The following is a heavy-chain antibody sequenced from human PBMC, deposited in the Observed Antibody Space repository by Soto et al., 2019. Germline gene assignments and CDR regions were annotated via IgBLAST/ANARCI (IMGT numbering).Heavy chain of an antibody. CDR1: GFTFSSYS. CDR2: ISSSSTI. CDR3: ARDFMDVVVPADLGYYYYYGMDV. V-gene: IGHV3-48*02. J-gene: IGHJ6*02. D-gene: IGHD2-2*01. Sequence: GGSLRLSCAASGFTFSSYSMNWVRQAPGKGLEWVSYISSSSTIYYADSVKGRFTISRDNAKNSLYLQMNSLRDEDTAVYYCARDFMDVVVPADLGYYYYYGMDVWGQGTTVTVSS.